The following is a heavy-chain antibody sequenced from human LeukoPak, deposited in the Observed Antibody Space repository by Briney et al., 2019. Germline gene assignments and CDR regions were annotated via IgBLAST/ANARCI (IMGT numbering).Heavy chain of an antibody. CDR2: IHYSGST. Sequence: SETLSLTCTVSGGSISSYYWSWIRQPPGKGREWSGYIHYSGSTKYNPSLKSRVTISVDTSKNQLSLKLSSLTAADTAVYYCARHWETSSWYVDYWGQGTLVTVSS. D-gene: IGHD6-13*01. V-gene: IGHV4-59*08. CDR3: ARHWETSSWYVDY. J-gene: IGHJ4*02. CDR1: GGSISSYY.